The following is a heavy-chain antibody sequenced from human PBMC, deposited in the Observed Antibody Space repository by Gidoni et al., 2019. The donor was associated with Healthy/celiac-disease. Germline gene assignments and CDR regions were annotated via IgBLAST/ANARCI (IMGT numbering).Heavy chain of an antibody. CDR2: ISGDGGST. J-gene: IGHJ4*02. D-gene: IGHD3-22*01. V-gene: IGHV3-43*02. CDR1: GFPFDDYA. Sequence: EVQLVESGGGVVHLGGSLRLSCAAPGFPFDDYAMHWVRQAPGKGLEWVTLISGDGGSTYYADSVKGRFTISRDNSKNSLYLQMNSLRTEDTALYYCAKSQQRGNTMMSYWGQGTLVTVSS. CDR3: AKSQQRGNTMMSY.